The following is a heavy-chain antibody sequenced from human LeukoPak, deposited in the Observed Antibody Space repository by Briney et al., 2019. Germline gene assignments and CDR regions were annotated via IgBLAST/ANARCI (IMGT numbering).Heavy chain of an antibody. CDR2: INPNSGGT. CDR3: ARTLTIFGVVTDAFDI. CDR1: GYTFTGYY. J-gene: IGHJ3*02. D-gene: IGHD3-3*01. V-gene: IGHV1-2*06. Sequence: ASMKVSCKASGYTFTGYYMHWVRQAPGQGLEWMGRINPNSGGTNYAQKFQGRVTMTRDTSTSTVYMELSSLRSEDTAVYYCARTLTIFGVVTDAFDIWGQGTMVTVSS.